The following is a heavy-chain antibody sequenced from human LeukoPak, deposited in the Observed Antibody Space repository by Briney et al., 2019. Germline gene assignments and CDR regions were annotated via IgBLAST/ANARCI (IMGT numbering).Heavy chain of an antibody. CDR2: ASYDGSNK. CDR3: AKDLSGLRSCPIRRCYYAMDV. D-gene: IGHD2-15*01. Sequence: PGGSLRLSCAASEFTFSSYGMHWVRQAPGKGLEWVAVASYDGSNKYYADSVKGRFTISRDNSKNTLYLQMDSLRAEDTAVYYCAKDLSGLRSCPIRRCYYAMDVWGQGTTATVSS. J-gene: IGHJ6*02. V-gene: IGHV3-30*18. CDR1: EFTFSSYG.